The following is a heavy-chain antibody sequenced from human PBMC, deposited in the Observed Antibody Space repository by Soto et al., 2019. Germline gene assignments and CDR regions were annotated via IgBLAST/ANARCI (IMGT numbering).Heavy chain of an antibody. CDR1: GFTFSNAW. J-gene: IGHJ6*02. Sequence: GGSLRLSCAASGFTFSNAWMNWVRQAPGKGLEWVGRIKSKTDGGTTDYAAPVKGRFTISRDDSENTLYLQMNSLKTEDTAVYYCTTDVTLSSSWSYYYYYGMDVWGQGTTVTVSS. CDR3: TTDVTLSSSWSYYYYYGMDV. D-gene: IGHD6-13*01. V-gene: IGHV3-15*07. CDR2: IKSKTDGGTT.